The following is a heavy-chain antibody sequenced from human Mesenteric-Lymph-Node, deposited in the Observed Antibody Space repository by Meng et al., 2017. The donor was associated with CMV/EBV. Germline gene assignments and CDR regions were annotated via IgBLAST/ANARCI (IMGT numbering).Heavy chain of an antibody. CDR2: IYSGGST. D-gene: IGHD3-10*01. Sequence: GESLKISCAASGFTVSSNYMSWVRQAPGKGLEWVSVIYSGGSTHYADSVKGRFTISRDNSKNTLYLQMNSLRAEDTAVYYCVRGLGITMVRGVNYYFDYWDQGTLVTVSS. V-gene: IGHV3-53*01. CDR1: GFTVSSNY. CDR3: VRGLGITMVRGVNYYFDY. J-gene: IGHJ4*02.